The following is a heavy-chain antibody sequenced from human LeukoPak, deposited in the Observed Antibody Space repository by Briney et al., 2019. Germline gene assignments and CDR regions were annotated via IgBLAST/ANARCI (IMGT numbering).Heavy chain of an antibody. D-gene: IGHD1-1*01. V-gene: IGHV1-69*04. J-gene: IGHJ4*02. CDR2: IIPILGIA. CDR1: GGTFSSYA. Sequence: SVKVSCKASGGTFSSYAISWVRQAPGQGLEWMGRIIPILGIANYAQKFQGRVTITADKSTSTAYMELSSLRSEDTAVYYCARASWVSNADAVWWGQGTQVTVSS. CDR3: ARASWVSNADAVW.